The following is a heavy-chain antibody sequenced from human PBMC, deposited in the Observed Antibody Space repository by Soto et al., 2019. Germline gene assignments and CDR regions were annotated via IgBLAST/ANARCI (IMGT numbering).Heavy chain of an antibody. D-gene: IGHD4-4*01. J-gene: IGHJ6*02. CDR1: GGSFTGYY. CDR2: INHGGAT. V-gene: IGHV4-34*01. Sequence: QVQLHQWGAGLLQPSETLSLTCAIDGGSFTGYYWSWIRQAPGEGLEWIGEINHGGATNVHPSLNSRILISMDASKNQFSVTLSSVTVADTAIYFCARGRLHLAPGTRLRYYAIDVWGQGTTVIISS. CDR3: ARGRLHLAPGTRLRYYAIDV.